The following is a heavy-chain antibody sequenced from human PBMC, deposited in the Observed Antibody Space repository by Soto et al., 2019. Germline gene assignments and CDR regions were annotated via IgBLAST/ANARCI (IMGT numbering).Heavy chain of an antibody. V-gene: IGHV4-31*03. D-gene: IGHD3-22*01. CDR2: IYYSGST. CDR3: AGIYYDSSGYHDY. J-gene: IGHJ4*02. CDR1: GGSISSGGYY. Sequence: QVQLQESGPGLVKPSQTLSLTCTVSGGSISSGGYYWSWIRQHPGKGLEWIGYIYYSGSTYYNPSLKSRVXXSXDTXKNQFSLKLSSVTAADTAVYYCAGIYYDSSGYHDYWGQGTLVTVSS.